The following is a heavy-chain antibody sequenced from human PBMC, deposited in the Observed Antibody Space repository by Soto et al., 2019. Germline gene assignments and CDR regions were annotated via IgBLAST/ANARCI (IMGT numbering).Heavy chain of an antibody. CDR3: ARYYGARGQPSESPYYYYYGMDV. J-gene: IGHJ6*02. Sequence: QVQLVQSGAEVKKPGSSVKVSCKASGGTFSSYTISWVRQAPGQGLEWMGRIIPILGIANYAQKFQGRVTITADKTTSTAYMELGRLESQDTAVEYCARYYGARGQPSESPYYYYYGMDVWGQGPTVTVSS. V-gene: IGHV1-69*02. CDR2: IIPILGIA. CDR1: GGTFSSYT. D-gene: IGHD3-16*01.